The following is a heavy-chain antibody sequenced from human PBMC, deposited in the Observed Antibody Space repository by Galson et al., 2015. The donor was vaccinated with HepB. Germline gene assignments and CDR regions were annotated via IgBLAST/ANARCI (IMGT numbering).Heavy chain of an antibody. Sequence: SVKVSCKASGYTFTSYGISWVRQAPGQGLEWMGWISAYNGNTNYAQKLQGRVTMTTDTSTSTAYMELRSLRSDDTAVYYCARDLYYYDSSGIGYWGQGTLVTVSS. J-gene: IGHJ4*02. CDR2: ISAYNGNT. CDR3: ARDLYYYDSSGIGY. CDR1: GYTFTSYG. V-gene: IGHV1-18*01. D-gene: IGHD3-22*01.